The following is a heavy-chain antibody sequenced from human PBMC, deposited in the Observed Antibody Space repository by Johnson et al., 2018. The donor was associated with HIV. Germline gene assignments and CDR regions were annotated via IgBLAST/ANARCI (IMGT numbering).Heavy chain of an antibody. CDR2: IYSGGST. V-gene: IGHV3-66*01. CDR1: GFIFDDYG. Sequence: LRPGASLRLSCEGFGFIFDDYGLNWVRQGPGKGLEWVSVIYSGGSTYYADSVKGRFTISRDNSKNTLYLQMGSLRAEDMAVYYCARGAWDLLRGDAFDIRGQGTMVTVSS. D-gene: IGHD1-26*01. J-gene: IGHJ3*02. CDR3: ARGAWDLLRGDAFDI.